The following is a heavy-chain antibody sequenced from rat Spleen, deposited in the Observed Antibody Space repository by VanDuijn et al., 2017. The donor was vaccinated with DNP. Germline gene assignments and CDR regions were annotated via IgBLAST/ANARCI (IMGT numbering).Heavy chain of an antibody. CDR2: ISYSGST. Sequence: EVQLQESGPGLVKPSQSLSLTCSVTGYSITSNYWGWVRQFPGNKMEWIGNISYSGSTTYNPSLNGRISITRDTSKNHFFLQLNSVTSEDTATYYCARWTYYFDYWGQGVMVTISS. CDR3: ARWTYYFDY. J-gene: IGHJ2*01. V-gene: IGHV3-1*01. CDR1: GYSITSNY.